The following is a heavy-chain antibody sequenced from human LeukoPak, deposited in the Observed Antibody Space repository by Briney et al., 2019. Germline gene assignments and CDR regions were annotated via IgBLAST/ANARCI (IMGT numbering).Heavy chain of an antibody. Sequence: PSETLSLTCAVYGGSFSGYYWSWIRQPPGKGLEWFGEINHSGSTNYNPSLKSRVTISVDTSKNQFSLKLSSVTAADTAVYYCQRGLGSGWYLNWFDPWGEGTLVTVSS. J-gene: IGHJ5*02. CDR2: INHSGST. CDR3: QRGLGSGWYLNWFDP. V-gene: IGHV4-34*01. D-gene: IGHD6-19*01. CDR1: GGSFSGYY.